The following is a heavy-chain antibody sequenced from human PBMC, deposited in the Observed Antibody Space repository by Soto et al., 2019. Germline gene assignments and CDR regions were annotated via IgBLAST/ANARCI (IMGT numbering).Heavy chain of an antibody. V-gene: IGHV3-21*06. CDR3: ARESEDLTSNFDY. CDR2: FSSSSSYI. CDR1: GFTFSSYS. Sequence: GSLRLSCAASGFTFSSYSMNWVRQATGKGLEWVSSFSSSSSYIYYGDSMKGRFTVSRDNAKNSLYLEMNSLRAEDTAVYYCARESEDLTSNFDYWGQGTLVTVSS. J-gene: IGHJ4*02.